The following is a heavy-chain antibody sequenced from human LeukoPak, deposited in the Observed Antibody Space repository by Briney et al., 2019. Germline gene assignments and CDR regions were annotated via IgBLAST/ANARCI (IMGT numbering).Heavy chain of an antibody. Sequence: HPGGSLRLSCAASGFTFDDYSMHWVRQSPGKGLEWLSGLGRNGDIIDYADSVKGRFTISRDNAKNSLYLQMDSLKTEDTALYYCAKGSLIAASGTLFDFWGQGTRVTVSS. D-gene: IGHD6-13*01. J-gene: IGHJ4*02. V-gene: IGHV3-9*01. CDR2: LGRNGDII. CDR3: AKGSLIAASGTLFDF. CDR1: GFTFDDYS.